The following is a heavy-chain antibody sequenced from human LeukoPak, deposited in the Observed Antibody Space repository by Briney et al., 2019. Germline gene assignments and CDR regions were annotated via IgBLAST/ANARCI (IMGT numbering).Heavy chain of an antibody. CDR1: GFTFSSYW. J-gene: IGHJ5*02. V-gene: IGHV3-74*01. CDR2: INTDGSST. D-gene: IGHD4-11*01. CDR3: ARDRYSNFYNWFDP. Sequence: GGSLRLSCAASGFTFSSYWMHWVRQAPGKGLVRVSRINTDGSSTSYADSVKGRFTISRDNAKNTLYLQMNSLRAEDTAVYYCARDRYSNFYNWFDPWGLGTLVTVSS.